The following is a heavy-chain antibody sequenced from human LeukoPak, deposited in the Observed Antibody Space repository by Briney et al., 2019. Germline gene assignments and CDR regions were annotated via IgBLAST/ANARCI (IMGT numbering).Heavy chain of an antibody. J-gene: IGHJ1*01. CDR3: ARNASSGFFTD. Sequence: SETLSLPCAVSGFSISNNNYWGWIRQSPGKGLEWMGSIHHSGNRFESGSTHYNPSLRGRVTVSADPSKTQFSLTLSSVTAADTAVYFCARNASSGFFTDWSQGTLVIVSS. CDR2: IHHSGNRFESGST. D-gene: IGHD6-25*01. V-gene: IGHV4-38-2*01. CDR1: GFSISNNNY.